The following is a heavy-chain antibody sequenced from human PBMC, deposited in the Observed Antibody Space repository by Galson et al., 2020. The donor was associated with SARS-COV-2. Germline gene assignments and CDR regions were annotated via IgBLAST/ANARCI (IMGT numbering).Heavy chain of an antibody. V-gene: IGHV3-23*01. CDR1: GFTFSSYA. Sequence: GESLKISCAASGFTFSSYAMSWVRQAPGKGLEWVSAISGSGGSTYYADSVKGRFTISRDNSKNTLYLQMNSLRAEDTAVYYCAKSGRITIFGGLRTAFDIWGQGTMVTVSS. CDR3: AKSGRITIFGGLRTAFDI. D-gene: IGHD3-3*01. CDR2: ISGSGGST. J-gene: IGHJ3*02.